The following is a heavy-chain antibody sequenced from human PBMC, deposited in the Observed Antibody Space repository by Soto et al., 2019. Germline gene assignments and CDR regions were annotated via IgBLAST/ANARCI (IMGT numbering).Heavy chain of an antibody. Sequence: QGQLVQSGAEVKKPGASVKVSCKASGYSFTDYHIHWVRQAPGQGLEWLGRINPTSGGTSTAQKFKGGVTMTTDTSISTASMELTRLTSDDPAIYSCARGDSTDCSNGVCSFFYNHDMDVWGQGTTVTVSS. J-gene: IGHJ6*02. CDR2: INPTSGGT. CDR3: ARGDSTDCSNGVCSFFYNHDMDV. CDR1: GYSFTDYH. V-gene: IGHV1-2*06. D-gene: IGHD2-8*01.